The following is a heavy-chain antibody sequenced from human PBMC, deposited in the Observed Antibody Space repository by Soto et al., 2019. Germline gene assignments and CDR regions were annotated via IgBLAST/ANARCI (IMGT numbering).Heavy chain of an antibody. D-gene: IGHD5-18*01. Sequence: QVQLVQSGAEVKKPGSSVKVSCKASGDTFSAYSISWVRQAPGQGLEWMGGIIPIFGTTNFAQKFQGRVTITADKSTTTAYMERSSLKSEDTAVYYCARGGGRPGDKYIYGYEDYFDYWGQGTLVTVSS. J-gene: IGHJ4*02. CDR1: GDTFSAYS. CDR3: ARGGGRPGDKYIYGYEDYFDY. CDR2: IIPIFGTT. V-gene: IGHV1-69*14.